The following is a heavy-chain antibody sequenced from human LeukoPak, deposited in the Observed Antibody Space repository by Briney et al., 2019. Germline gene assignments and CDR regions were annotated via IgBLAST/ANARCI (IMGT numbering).Heavy chain of an antibody. Sequence: GGTLRLSCAASGFTFSSYAMSWVRQAPGKGLEWVSAISGSGGSTYYADSVKGRFTISRDNSKNTLYLQMNSLRAEDTAVYYCAKGNIVLMVYAPSVDYWGQGTLVTVSS. D-gene: IGHD2-8*01. V-gene: IGHV3-23*01. CDR1: GFTFSSYA. J-gene: IGHJ4*02. CDR2: ISGSGGST. CDR3: AKGNIVLMVYAPSVDY.